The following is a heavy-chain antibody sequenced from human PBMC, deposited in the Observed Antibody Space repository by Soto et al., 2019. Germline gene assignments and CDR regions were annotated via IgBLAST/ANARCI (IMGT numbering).Heavy chain of an antibody. CDR1: GGSISSGGYY. V-gene: IGHV4-31*03. CDR3: ARDRGYSGIRWYFDY. Sequence: PSETLSLTCTVSGGSISSGGYYWSWIRQHPGKGLEWIGYIYYSGSTYYNPSLKSRVTISVDTSKNQFSLKLSSVTAADTAVYYCARDRGYSGIRWYFDYWGQGTLVTVSS. D-gene: IGHD5-12*01. J-gene: IGHJ4*02. CDR2: IYYSGST.